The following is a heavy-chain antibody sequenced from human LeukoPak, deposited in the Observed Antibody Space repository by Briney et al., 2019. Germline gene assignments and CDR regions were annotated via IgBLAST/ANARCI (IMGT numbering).Heavy chain of an antibody. CDR2: IIPIFGTA. CDR3: ARDGYSYGYS. D-gene: IGHD5-18*01. Sequence: GASVKVSCKASGGTFSSYAISWVRQAPGQGLEWMGGIIPIFGTANYAQKFQGRVTITADESTSTAYMELSSLRSEDTAVYYCARDGYSYGYSWGQGTLVTVSS. J-gene: IGHJ4*02. V-gene: IGHV1-69*13. CDR1: GGTFSSYA.